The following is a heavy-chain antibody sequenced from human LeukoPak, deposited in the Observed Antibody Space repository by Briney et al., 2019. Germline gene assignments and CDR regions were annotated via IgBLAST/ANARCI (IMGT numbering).Heavy chain of an antibody. Sequence: SVKVSCKASGGTFSDYAISWVRQAPGQGLEWMGRTIPILDQTNYAQKFQGRVTFTADKSTTTVYMELSSLRSEDTAMYYCAPSGYDYDWFDPWGQGTLVTVSS. V-gene: IGHV1-69*04. CDR2: TIPILDQT. D-gene: IGHD5-12*01. CDR3: APSGYDYDWFDP. J-gene: IGHJ5*02. CDR1: GGTFSDYA.